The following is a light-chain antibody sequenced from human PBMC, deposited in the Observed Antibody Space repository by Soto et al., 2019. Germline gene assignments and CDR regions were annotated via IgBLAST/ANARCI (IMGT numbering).Light chain of an antibody. CDR2: GNS. Sequence: QPVLTQPPSVSGAPGQRVTISCTGSSSNIGAGYDVHWYQQLPGTAPKLLIYGNSNRPSGVLDRFSGSKSGTSASLAITGLQAEDEADYYCQSYDSSLSGPVVFGGGTKLTVL. CDR1: SSNIGAGYD. V-gene: IGLV1-40*01. CDR3: QSYDSSLSGPVV. J-gene: IGLJ2*01.